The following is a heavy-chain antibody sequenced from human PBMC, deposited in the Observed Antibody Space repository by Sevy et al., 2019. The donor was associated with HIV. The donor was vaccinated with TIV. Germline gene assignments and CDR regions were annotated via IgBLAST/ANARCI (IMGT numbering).Heavy chain of an antibody. CDR1: AVSITDYY. CDR2: IHYTGST. Sequence: SETLSLTCTVSAVSITDYYWSWIRQPPGKGLEWIANIHYTGSTNYKPSLQSRVTISVDTSKNQSSLKLNSVTAADTAVYYCARDWGTPAAHYWYFDLWGRGTLVTVSS. D-gene: IGHD2-2*01. CDR3: ARDWGTPAAHYWYFDL. V-gene: IGHV4-59*01. J-gene: IGHJ2*01.